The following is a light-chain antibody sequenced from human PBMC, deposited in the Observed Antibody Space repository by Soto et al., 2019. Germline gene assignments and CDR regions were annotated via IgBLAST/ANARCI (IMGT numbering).Light chain of an antibody. CDR2: GAT. V-gene: IGKV3-15*01. Sequence: EIVLTQSPGTLSLSPGERATLSCRASQSVSSSYLAWYQQKPGQAPRLLIHGATTRATGIPARFSGSGSGTEFTLTISSLQSEDFAVYYCQQYRNWPRTFGQGTKVDIK. CDR3: QQYRNWPRT. J-gene: IGKJ1*01. CDR1: QSVSSSY.